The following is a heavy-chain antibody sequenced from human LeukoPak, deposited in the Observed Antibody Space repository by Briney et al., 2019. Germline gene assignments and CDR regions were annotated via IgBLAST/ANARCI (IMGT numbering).Heavy chain of an antibody. CDR2: ISYDGSNK. Sequence: GGSLRLSCAASGFTFSSYAVHWVRQAPGKGLEWVAVISYDGSNKYYADSVKGRFTISRDNSKNTLYLQMNSLRAEDTAVYYCARSAGEYPGGFDYWGQGTLVTVSS. V-gene: IGHV3-30-3*01. D-gene: IGHD3-16*01. J-gene: IGHJ4*02. CDR1: GFTFSSYA. CDR3: ARSAGEYPGGFDY.